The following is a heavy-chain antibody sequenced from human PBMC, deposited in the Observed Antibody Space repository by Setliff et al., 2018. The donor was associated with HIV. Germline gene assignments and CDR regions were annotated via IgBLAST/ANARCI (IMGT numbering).Heavy chain of an antibody. Sequence: ASVKVSCKASGGTFSSYAISWVRQAPGQGLEWMGGIIPIFGTTNYAQKFQGRVTITTDESTTTAYMELSSLRSEDTALYYCAGKGGAATGTDYFDYWGQGTLVTVSS. D-gene: IGHD6-13*01. CDR3: AGKGGAATGTDYFDY. J-gene: IGHJ4*02. V-gene: IGHV1-69*05. CDR1: GGTFSSYA. CDR2: IIPIFGTT.